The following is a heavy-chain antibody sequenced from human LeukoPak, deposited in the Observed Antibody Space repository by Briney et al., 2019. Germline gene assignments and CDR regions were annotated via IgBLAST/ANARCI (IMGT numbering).Heavy chain of an antibody. CDR2: INQSGNS. V-gene: IGHV4-34*01. Sequence: SETLSLTCDVKGGSLSGSYWTWIRQSPEKRLEWIGEINQSGNSNHNPSLKSRVTLLVDTSKNQLSLRLTSVTAADTAVYFCARQKPSTFRQYGRGRPLDSWGQGTLVTVSS. CDR1: GGSLSGSY. J-gene: IGHJ4*02. D-gene: IGHD2-15*01. CDR3: ARQKPSTFRQYGRGRPLDS.